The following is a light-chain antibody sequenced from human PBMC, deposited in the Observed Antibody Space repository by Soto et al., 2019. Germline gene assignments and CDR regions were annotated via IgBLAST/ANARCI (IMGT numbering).Light chain of an antibody. J-gene: IGKJ1*01. V-gene: IGKV1-5*01. CDR2: DVS. CDR1: QTINYW. Sequence: DIQMTQSPSTLSASVVDRFTITFRASQTINYWLAWYQQKPGKAPKLLIYDVSTLGSGVPSRFSGSGSGTDFTLTISGLQPDDSATYYCQQYNTFWTFGQGTKVDIK. CDR3: QQYNTFWT.